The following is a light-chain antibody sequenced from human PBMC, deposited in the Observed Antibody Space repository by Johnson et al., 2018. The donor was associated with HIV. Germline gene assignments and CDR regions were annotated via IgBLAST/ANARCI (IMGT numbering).Light chain of an antibody. V-gene: IGLV1-51*01. CDR2: DTD. CDR1: SSNIGNNF. Sequence: QSVLTQPPSVSAAPGQKVTVSCSGSSSNIGNNFVSWYQQVPGTAPKLLIYDTDKRPSGIPDRISGSKSGTSATLGIAGLQTGDEADYYCGTWDSSLNVEVFGTGTRVTVL. CDR3: GTWDSSLNVEV. J-gene: IGLJ1*01.